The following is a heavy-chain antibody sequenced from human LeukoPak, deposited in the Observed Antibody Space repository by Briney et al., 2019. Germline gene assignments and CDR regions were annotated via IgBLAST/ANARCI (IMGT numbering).Heavy chain of an antibody. CDR1: GFTLSTYW. V-gene: IGHV3-7*01. CDR3: GRGGAVASY. Sequence: PGGSLRLSCTASGFTLSTYWMSWFRQGPKKGLEWVANIKQDDSEKYYVDSVKGRFTISRDNAKNSVYLQMNSLRVGDTAVYYCGRGGAVASYWGQGTLVTVSS. CDR2: IKQDDSEK. D-gene: IGHD1-26*01. J-gene: IGHJ4*02.